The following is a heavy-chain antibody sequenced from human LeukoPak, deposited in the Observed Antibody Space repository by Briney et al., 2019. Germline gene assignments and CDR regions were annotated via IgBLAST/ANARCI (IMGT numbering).Heavy chain of an antibody. CDR2: INHSGST. V-gene: IGHV4-34*01. Sequence: AETLSLTCAVYGGSFSGYYWSWIRQPPGKGLEWIGEINHSGSTNYNPSLKSRVTISVDTSKNQFSLKLSSMTAADTAVYYCARGLPPRVRTMVRKNYGMDVWGKGTTVTVSS. CDR1: GGSFSGYY. D-gene: IGHD3-10*01. J-gene: IGHJ6*04. CDR3: ARGLPPRVRTMVRKNYGMDV.